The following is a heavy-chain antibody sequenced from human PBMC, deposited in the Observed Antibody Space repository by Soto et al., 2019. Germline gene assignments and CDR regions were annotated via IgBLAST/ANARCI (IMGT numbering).Heavy chain of an antibody. D-gene: IGHD3-22*01. CDR2: IYYTGNT. Sequence: SETLSLTCSISGGSVSPYYWSWIRQPPGKGLEWIGYIYYTGNTYYNPSLKSRATISVDKSENQFSLRLKSVTAADTAVYYCASVGSDYDNSGYYLPWGPGTLVTVSS. CDR1: GGSVSPYY. V-gene: IGHV4-59*02. J-gene: IGHJ5*02. CDR3: ASVGSDYDNSGYYLP.